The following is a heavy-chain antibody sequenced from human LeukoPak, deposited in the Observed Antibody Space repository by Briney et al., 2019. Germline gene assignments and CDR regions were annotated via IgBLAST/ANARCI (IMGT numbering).Heavy chain of an antibody. CDR3: ARELSEGTVNDY. V-gene: IGHV3-21*01. Sequence: GGSLRLSCAASGFTFSSYSMVWVRQAPGKGLEWVSSISSGSSYIYYADSVKGRSTISRDNAKNSLFLQMYSLRAGDTAVYYCARELSEGTVNDYWGQGTLVTVSS. J-gene: IGHJ4*02. CDR1: GFTFSSYS. CDR2: ISSGSSYI. D-gene: IGHD4-17*01.